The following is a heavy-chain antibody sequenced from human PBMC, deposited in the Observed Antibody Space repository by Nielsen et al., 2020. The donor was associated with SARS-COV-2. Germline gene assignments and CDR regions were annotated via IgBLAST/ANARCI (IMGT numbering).Heavy chain of an antibody. CDR2: ISAYNGNT. D-gene: IGHD6-13*01. CDR3: ARRSSSSWYTPYYYYGMDV. V-gene: IGHV1-18*01. Sequence: ASVKVSCKASGYTFTSYGISWVRQAPGQGLEWMGWISAYNGNTNYAQKLQGRVTMTTDTSTSTAYMELRSLRSDDTAVYYCARRSSSSWYTPYYYYGMDVWGRGTTVTVSS. J-gene: IGHJ6*02. CDR1: GYTFTSYG.